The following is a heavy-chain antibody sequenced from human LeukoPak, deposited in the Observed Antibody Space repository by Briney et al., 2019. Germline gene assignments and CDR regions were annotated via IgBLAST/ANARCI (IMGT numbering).Heavy chain of an antibody. CDR2: IIPIFGTA. CDR3: ARGLLFEWSYYDNWFDP. V-gene: IGHV1-69*05. Sequence: ASVKVSCKASGGTFSRYAISWVRQAPGQGLEWMGGIIPIFGTANYAQKFQGRVTITTDESTSTAYMELSSLRSEDTAVYYCARGLLFEWSYYDNWFDPWGQGTLVTVSS. CDR1: GGTFSRYA. D-gene: IGHD1-26*01. J-gene: IGHJ5*02.